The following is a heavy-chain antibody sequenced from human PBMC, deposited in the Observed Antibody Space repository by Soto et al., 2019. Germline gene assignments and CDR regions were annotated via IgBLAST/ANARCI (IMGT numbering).Heavy chain of an antibody. D-gene: IGHD1-20*01. J-gene: IGHJ6*02. V-gene: IGHV4-30-2*01. CDR1: GGPISSRDYS. Sequence: TLLLAFADPGGPISSRDYSWRWIRQPPGKGLEWIGYIYHSGSTYYNPSLKSRVTISVDRSKNQFSLKLSSVTAADTAVYYCARGITKYGMDVWGQGTTVTVSS. CDR2: IYHSGST. CDR3: ARGITKYGMDV.